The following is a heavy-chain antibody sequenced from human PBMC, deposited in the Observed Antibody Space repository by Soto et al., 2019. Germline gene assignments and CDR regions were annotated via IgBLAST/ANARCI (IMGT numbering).Heavy chain of an antibody. CDR1: GGSISSYC. CDR2: IFYSGST. V-gene: IGHV4-59*01. Sequence: PSETLSLTCTVSGGSISSYCWSWIRQPPGKGLEWIGYIFYSGSTNYNPSLKSRVTISVDTSKNQFSLKLSSVTAADTAVYYCVGGRWLQFPFYWGQGTLVTVSS. J-gene: IGHJ4*02. D-gene: IGHD5-12*01. CDR3: VGGRWLQFPFY.